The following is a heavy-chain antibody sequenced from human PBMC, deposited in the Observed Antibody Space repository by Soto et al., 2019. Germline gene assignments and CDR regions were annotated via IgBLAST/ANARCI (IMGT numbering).Heavy chain of an antibody. J-gene: IGHJ4*02. CDR3: ARGQEVGAHFFDS. CDR1: GFTFSKFD. CDR2: IGISGDT. D-gene: IGHD2-15*01. Sequence: SGGSLRLSCEASGFTFSKFDMHWVRQPTGKGLEWVSTIGISGDTYYAVSVKGRFTISRDNAKNSLPLQMNSLRAGDTALYFCARGQEVGAHFFDSWGQGTQVTVSS. V-gene: IGHV3-13*04.